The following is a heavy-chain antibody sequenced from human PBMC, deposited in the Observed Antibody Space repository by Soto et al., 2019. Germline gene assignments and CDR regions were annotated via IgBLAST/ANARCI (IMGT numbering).Heavy chain of an antibody. Sequence: PGGSLRLSCAASGLTFSSYGMHWVRQAPGKGPEWVAAISYDAGNKNYADSVKGRFTISRDNSKNTVYLQMNSLRAEDTAVYYCAKDTYYHDSSGYYIFDYWGQGTLVTVSS. J-gene: IGHJ4*02. CDR1: GLTFSSYG. CDR3: AKDTYYHDSSGYYIFDY. V-gene: IGHV3-30*18. CDR2: ISYDAGNK. D-gene: IGHD3-22*01.